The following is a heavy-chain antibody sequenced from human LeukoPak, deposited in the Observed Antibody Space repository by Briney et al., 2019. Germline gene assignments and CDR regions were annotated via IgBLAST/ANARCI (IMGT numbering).Heavy chain of an antibody. CDR2: IYYSGST. Sequence: SETLSLTCTVCGGSISNFYWSWIPPRPGKGLEGSGYIYYSGSTNYNPSLKSRVTISVDTPNTQFPEKRSPVPAAATAVYYCARVQYSGYDSVWFDPGSQGTLVTVSS. CDR3: ARVQYSGYDSVWFDP. CDR1: GGSISNFY. J-gene: IGHJ5*02. D-gene: IGHD5-12*01. V-gene: IGHV4-59*12.